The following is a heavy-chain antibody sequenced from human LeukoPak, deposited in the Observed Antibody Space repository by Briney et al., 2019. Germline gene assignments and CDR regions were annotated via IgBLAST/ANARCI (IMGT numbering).Heavy chain of an antibody. CDR3: ARAEHDGNYYYYGMDV. V-gene: IGHV4-4*07. CDR2: IYTSGST. Sequence: SETLSLTCTVSGGSISSYYWSWIRQPAGKGLEWIGRIYTSGSTNYNPSLKSRVTMSVDTSKNQFSLKLSSVTAADTAVYYCARAEHDGNYYYYGMDVWGQGTTVTVSS. CDR1: GGSISSYY. J-gene: IGHJ6*02. D-gene: IGHD1-1*01.